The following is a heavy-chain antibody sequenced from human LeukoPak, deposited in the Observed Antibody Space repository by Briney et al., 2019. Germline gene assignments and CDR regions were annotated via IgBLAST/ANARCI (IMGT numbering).Heavy chain of an antibody. CDR1: GFTFRSYA. CDR3: ARGGVFDY. Sequence: GGSLRLPCAASGFTFRSYAMSWVRQAPGKGLEWVSFITSSSLTIYYADSVKGRFTISRDNAKTSLYLQMNSLRAEDTAVYYCARGGVFDYWGQGTLVTVSS. CDR2: ITSSSLTI. J-gene: IGHJ4*02. V-gene: IGHV3-48*01. D-gene: IGHD3-16*01.